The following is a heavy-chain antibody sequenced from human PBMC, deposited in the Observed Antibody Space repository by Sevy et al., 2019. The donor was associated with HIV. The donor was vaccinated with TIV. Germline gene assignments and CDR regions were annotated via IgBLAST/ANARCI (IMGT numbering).Heavy chain of an antibody. D-gene: IGHD4-17*01. CDR1: GFNFSIYG. J-gene: IGHJ4*02. V-gene: IGHV3-33*01. CDR2: IWYDGSNK. Sequence: GGSLRLSCAASGFNFSIYGMHWVRQAPGKGLEWVALIWYDGSNKYYADYVKGRFTFSRDNSKNRLSLQMNSLRAEDTAVYYCVRGRDYGNFDYWGQGTLVTVSS. CDR3: VRGRDYGNFDY.